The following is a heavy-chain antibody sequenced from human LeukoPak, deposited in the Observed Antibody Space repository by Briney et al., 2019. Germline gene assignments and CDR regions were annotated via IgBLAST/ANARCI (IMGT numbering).Heavy chain of an antibody. CDR1: GYTFTSYY. CDR2: INPNGASA. D-gene: IGHD2-15*01. CDR3: ARASTFWRYCSGGTCSLDY. Sequence: AASVKVSCKASGYTFTSYYIHWVRQTPGQGLEWMGIINPNGASASYAQKFQGRVTMNRDMSTSTVYMELSSLRSEDTAMYYCARASTFWRYCSGGTCSLDYWGQGTLVTVSS. J-gene: IGHJ4*02. V-gene: IGHV1-46*01.